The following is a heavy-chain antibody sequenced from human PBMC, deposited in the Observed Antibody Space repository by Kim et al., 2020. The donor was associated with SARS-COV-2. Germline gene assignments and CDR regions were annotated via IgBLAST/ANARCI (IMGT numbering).Heavy chain of an antibody. CDR3: ARGSYDSSGYYYEHYYYYYGMDV. CDR2: IISSSSYI. D-gene: IGHD3-22*01. CDR1: GFTFSSYS. V-gene: IGHV3-21*01. J-gene: IGHJ6*02. Sequence: GGSLRLSCAASGFTFSSYSMNWVRQAPGKGLEWVSSIISSSSYIYYADSVKGRFTISRDNAKNSLYLQMNSLRAEDTAVYYCARGSYDSSGYYYEHYYYYYGMDVWGQGTTVTVSS.